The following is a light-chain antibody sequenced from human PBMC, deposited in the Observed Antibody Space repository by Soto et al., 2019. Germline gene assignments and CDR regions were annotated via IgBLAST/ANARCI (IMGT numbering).Light chain of an antibody. CDR3: QPYGSAPWT. V-gene: IGKV3-20*01. CDR2: AAS. J-gene: IGKJ1*01. Sequence: EIVLTQSPGTLSLSPGEGATISCRASQSVSNNYLAWFQQRPGQAPRLLIYAASNRARGIPDRFGGSGSGTDFTLTVSRLEAEDFAVYYCQPYGSAPWTFGPGTKVEI. CDR1: QSVSNNY.